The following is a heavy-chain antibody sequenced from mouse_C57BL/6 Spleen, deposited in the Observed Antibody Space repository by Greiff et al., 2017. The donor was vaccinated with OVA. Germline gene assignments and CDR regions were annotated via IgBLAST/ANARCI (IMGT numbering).Heavy chain of an antibody. CDR2: IYPGDGAT. CDR1: GYAFTSSW. CDR3: ARSLRPDY. J-gene: IGHJ2*01. Sequence: QVQLQQSGPELVKPGASVKISCKASGYAFTSSWMNWVKQSPGKGLEWIGGIYPGDGATNYNGKFKGKATLTADKSSSTAYMQLSSLTSEDSAVYFCARSLRPDYWGQGTTLTVSS. V-gene: IGHV1-82*01. D-gene: IGHD1-1*01.